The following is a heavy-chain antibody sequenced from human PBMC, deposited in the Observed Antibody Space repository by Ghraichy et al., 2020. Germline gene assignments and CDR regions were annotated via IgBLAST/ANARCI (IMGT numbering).Heavy chain of an antibody. D-gene: IGHD6-19*01. CDR1: GFTFSGYA. V-gene: IGHV3-23*01. J-gene: IGHJ4*02. CDR3: AKTGDSGWFYDY. Sequence: GSLRLSCAASGFTFSGYAMSWVRQAPGKGLEWVSTITWNSASTRYADSVKGRSTISRDNYKNAVYLQVTSLREDDTAVSFCAKTGDSGWFYDYWGRGTLVTFSS. CDR2: ITWNSAST.